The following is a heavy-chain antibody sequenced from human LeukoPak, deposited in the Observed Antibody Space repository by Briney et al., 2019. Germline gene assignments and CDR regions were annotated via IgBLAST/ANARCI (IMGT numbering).Heavy chain of an antibody. Sequence: GGALEISCQGSGYILTSYWIGWVRPVPGKGLEWMGINYPGDSDHMYSPSFQGQVTISADKSISTAYLQWSSLKASDTAMYYCARSSGVVDYWGQGTLVTVSS. D-gene: IGHD3-10*01. CDR2: NYPGDSDH. CDR1: GYILTSYW. CDR3: ARSSGVVDY. V-gene: IGHV5-51*01. J-gene: IGHJ4*02.